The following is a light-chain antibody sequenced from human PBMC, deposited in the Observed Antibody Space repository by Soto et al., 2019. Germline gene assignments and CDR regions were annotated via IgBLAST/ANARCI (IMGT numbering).Light chain of an antibody. Sequence: QSVLTQPPSVSGAPGQRVTISYTGSGSNIGAGYDVHWYQHLPGTAPKLLIYTNINRPSGVPDRFSASKSGTSASLAITGLQAGDEADYYCQSYDSSLSGVVFGGGTKVTVL. CDR1: GSNIGAGYD. V-gene: IGLV1-40*01. CDR2: TNI. CDR3: QSYDSSLSGVV. J-gene: IGLJ2*01.